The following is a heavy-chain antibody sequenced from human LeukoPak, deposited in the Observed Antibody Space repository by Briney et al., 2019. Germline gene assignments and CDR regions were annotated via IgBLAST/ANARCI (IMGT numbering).Heavy chain of an antibody. CDR2: ISGSGGST. Sequence: GGSLRLSCAASGFTFSGYAMSWVRQAPGKGLEWVSAISGSGGSTYYADSVKGRFTISRDNSKNTLYLQMNSLRAEDTAVYYCAKDLLRYCSSTSCRDYWGQGTLVTVSS. J-gene: IGHJ4*02. CDR3: AKDLLRYCSSTSCRDY. D-gene: IGHD2-2*01. V-gene: IGHV3-23*01. CDR1: GFTFSGYA.